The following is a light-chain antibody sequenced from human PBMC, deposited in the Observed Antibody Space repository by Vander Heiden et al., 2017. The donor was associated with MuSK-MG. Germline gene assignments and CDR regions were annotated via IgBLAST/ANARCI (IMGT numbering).Light chain of an antibody. CDR3: QQYNNWPSWT. V-gene: IGKV3-15*01. Sequence: EIVMTQSPATLSVSPGERATLSCRASQSVSSNLAWYQQKPGQAPRLLIYGASTRDTGIPARFSGSGSGTEFTLTISSRQSEDFAVYYCQQYNNWPSWTFGQGTKVEI. CDR2: GAS. J-gene: IGKJ1*01. CDR1: QSVSSN.